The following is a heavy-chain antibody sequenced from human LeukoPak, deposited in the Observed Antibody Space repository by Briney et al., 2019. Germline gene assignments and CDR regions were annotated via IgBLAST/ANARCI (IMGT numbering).Heavy chain of an antibody. CDR1: GGSISSYY. CDR2: IYYSGST. D-gene: IGHD6-13*01. J-gene: IGHJ3*02. CDR3: ARRVYRDAFDI. V-gene: IGHV4-59*08. Sequence: PSETLSLTCTVSGGSISSYYWSWIRQPPGNGREWIGYIYYSGSTNSNPSLKSRVTISVDTSKNQFSLKLSSVTAADTAVYYCARRVYRDAFDIWGQGTMVTVSS.